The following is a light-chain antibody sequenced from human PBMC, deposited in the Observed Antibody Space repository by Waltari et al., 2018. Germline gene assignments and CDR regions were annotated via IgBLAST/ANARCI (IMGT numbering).Light chain of an antibody. CDR2: DVS. Sequence: QSALTQPRSVSGSPGQSVTISCTGTSSDVGGYYSVSWYHQHPGKAPKLMIYDVSKRPSGVPDRFSGSKSGNTASLTISGLQAEDEADYYCCSYAGSYTLVFGGGTKLTVL. CDR3: CSYAGSYTLV. V-gene: IGLV2-11*01. CDR1: SSDVGGYYS. J-gene: IGLJ2*01.